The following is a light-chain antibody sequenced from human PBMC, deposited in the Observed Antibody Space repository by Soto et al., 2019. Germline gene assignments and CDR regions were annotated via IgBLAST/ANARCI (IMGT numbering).Light chain of an antibody. CDR1: SGSVLTSYY. J-gene: IGLJ2*01. CDR2: STN. CDR3: ALYVGTGTVV. V-gene: IGLV8-61*01. Sequence: QTVVSQEPSFSVSPGGTVTLTCGLTSGSVLTSYYPTWYQQTPGQAPRTLIYSTNIRSSGVPDRFSGSILGNKAALPSTGDQADDESDYYCALYVGTGTVVFGGGTMLTGL.